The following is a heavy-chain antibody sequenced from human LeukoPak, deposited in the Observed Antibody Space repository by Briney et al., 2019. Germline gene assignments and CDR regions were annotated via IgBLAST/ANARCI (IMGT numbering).Heavy chain of an antibody. Sequence: ASVKVSCKASGYTFTSYDINWVRQATGQGLEWMGWMNPNSGNTGYAQKFQGRVTMTRNTSISTAYMELSSLRSEDTAVYYCARGFKLRELSGMDVWGQGTTVTVSS. CDR3: ARGFKLRELSGMDV. J-gene: IGHJ6*02. CDR2: MNPNSGNT. D-gene: IGHD4-17*01. CDR1: GYTFTSYD. V-gene: IGHV1-8*01.